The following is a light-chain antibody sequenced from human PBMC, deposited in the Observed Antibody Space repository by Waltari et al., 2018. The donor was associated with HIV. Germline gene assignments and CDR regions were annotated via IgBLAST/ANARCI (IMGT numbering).Light chain of an antibody. Sequence: QSVLTQTPSTSGPPGQRITMSFSGSDSDIGAYSVHWYQKFPGTAPKLLIYSNNQRPSGVPDRFAGSRSGTSASLAISGLQSGDEADYFCAAWDESRATYVFGTGTRVTVL. CDR2: SNN. V-gene: IGLV1-44*01. CDR1: DSDIGAYS. CDR3: AAWDESRATYV. J-gene: IGLJ1*01.